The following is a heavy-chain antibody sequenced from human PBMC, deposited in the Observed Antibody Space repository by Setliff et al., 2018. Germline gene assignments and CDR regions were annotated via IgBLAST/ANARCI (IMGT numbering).Heavy chain of an antibody. CDR3: AKNGFGVVALGVNNWFDP. CDR1: GFTFSSYA. CDR2: ISGSGGST. J-gene: IGHJ5*02. D-gene: IGHD3-10*01. Sequence: PGGSLRLSCAASGFTFSSYAMSWVRQAPGKGLEWVSAISGSGGSTYYADSVKGRFTIARDNSKNTRYLQMNSLRAEDTAVYYCAKNGFGVVALGVNNWFDPWGQGTLVTVSS. V-gene: IGHV3-23*01.